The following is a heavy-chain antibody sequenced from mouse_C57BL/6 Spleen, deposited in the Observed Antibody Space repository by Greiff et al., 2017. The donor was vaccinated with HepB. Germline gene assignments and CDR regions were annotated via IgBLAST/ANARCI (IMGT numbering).Heavy chain of an antibody. CDR3: ARTLGWGNSWYFDV. Sequence: EVQLQQSGPELVKPGASVKIPCKASGYTFTDYNMDWVKQSHGKSLEWIGDINPNNGGTIYNQKFKGKATLTVDKSSSTAYMELRSLTSEDTAVYYCARTLGWGNSWYFDVWGTGTTVTVSS. J-gene: IGHJ1*03. D-gene: IGHD2-1*01. V-gene: IGHV1-18*01. CDR2: INPNNGGT. CDR1: GYTFTDYN.